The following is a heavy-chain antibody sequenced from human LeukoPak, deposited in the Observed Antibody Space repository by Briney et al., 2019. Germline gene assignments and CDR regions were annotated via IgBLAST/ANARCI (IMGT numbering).Heavy chain of an antibody. V-gene: IGHV4-4*07. D-gene: IGHD3-10*01. J-gene: IGHJ6*03. Sequence: PSETLSLTCAVYGGTFSDYYWSWIRQPAGKGLEWIGRIYTSGSTNYNPSLKSRVTISVDTSKNQFSLKLSSVTAADTAVYYCARETGSMVRGAFYYYYYMDVWGKGTTVTISS. CDR1: GGTFSDYY. CDR3: ARETGSMVRGAFYYYYYMDV. CDR2: IYTSGST.